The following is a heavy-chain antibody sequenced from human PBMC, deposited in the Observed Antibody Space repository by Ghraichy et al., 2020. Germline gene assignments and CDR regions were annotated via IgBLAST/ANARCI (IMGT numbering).Heavy chain of an antibody. CDR2: INHSGST. CDR3: ARVRYSYGLTPFDY. CDR1: GGSFSGYY. Sequence: SETLSLTCAVYGGSFSGYYWSWIRQPPGKGLEWIGEINHSGSTNYNPSLKSRVTISVDTSKNQFSLKLSSVAAADTAVYYCARVRYSYGLTPFDYWGQGTLVTVSS. V-gene: IGHV4-34*01. J-gene: IGHJ4*02. D-gene: IGHD5-18*01.